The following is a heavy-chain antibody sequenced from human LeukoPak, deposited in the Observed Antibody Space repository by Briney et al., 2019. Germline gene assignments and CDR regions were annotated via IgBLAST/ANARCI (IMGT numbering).Heavy chain of an antibody. Sequence: ASVKVSCKASGYTFTSYYMHWVRQAPGQGLEWMGLINPTGGSTGYAQKFQGRVTMTRDMSTSTDYMELSSLRSDDTAVYYCARGTWIEQPDYWGQGTLVTVSS. CDR1: GYTFTSYY. CDR3: ARGTWIEQPDY. D-gene: IGHD6-13*01. CDR2: INPTGGST. V-gene: IGHV1-46*01. J-gene: IGHJ4*02.